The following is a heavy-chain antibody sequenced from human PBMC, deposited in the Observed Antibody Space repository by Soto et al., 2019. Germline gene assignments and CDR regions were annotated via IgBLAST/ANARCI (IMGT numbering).Heavy chain of an antibody. CDR3: ARGTGTPYYYYGMDV. CDR1: GYSFTSYW. D-gene: IGHD1-7*01. J-gene: IGHJ6*02. Sequence: PGESLKISCKGSGYSFTSYWISWVRQMPGKGLEWMGRIDPSDSYTNYSPSFQGHVTISADKSISTAYLQWSSLKASDTAMYYCARGTGTPYYYYGMDVWGQGTTVTVSS. CDR2: IDPSDSYT. V-gene: IGHV5-10-1*01.